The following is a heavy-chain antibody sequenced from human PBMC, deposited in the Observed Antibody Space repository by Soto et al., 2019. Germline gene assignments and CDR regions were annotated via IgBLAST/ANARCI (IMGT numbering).Heavy chain of an antibody. D-gene: IGHD3-16*01. CDR2: MSYDGSNK. V-gene: IGHV3-30-3*01. Sequence: QVQLVASGGGVVQPGRSLRLSCAASGFTVSSYAMHWVRRVPGKGLEWMAGMSYDGSNKYYADSVKGRFTISRDNSKNTVYLQMNSLRPEDTALYYCARDGGAYWGQGTQVIVSS. CDR1: GFTVSSYA. CDR3: ARDGGAY. J-gene: IGHJ4*02.